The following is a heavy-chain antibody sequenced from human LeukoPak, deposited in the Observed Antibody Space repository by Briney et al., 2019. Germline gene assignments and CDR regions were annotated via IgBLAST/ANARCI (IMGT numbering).Heavy chain of an antibody. V-gene: IGHV4-4*07. J-gene: IGHJ4*02. CDR2: IYTSGST. CDR3: ARARDDGDYVDYYFDY. Sequence: SETLSLTCTVSGGSISSYYWSWIRQPAGKGLEWIGRIYTSGSTNYNPSLKSRVTMSVDTSKNQFSLKPSSVTAADTAVYYCARARDDGDYVDYYFDYWGQGTLVTVSS. CDR1: GGSISSYY. D-gene: IGHD4-17*01.